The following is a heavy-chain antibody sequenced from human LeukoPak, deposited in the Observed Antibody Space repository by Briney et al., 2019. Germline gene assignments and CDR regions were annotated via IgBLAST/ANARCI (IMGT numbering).Heavy chain of an antibody. CDR3: ARGGYCGGDCYLSWFDP. Sequence: GGSLRLSCAASGFIFSSYSMNWVRQAPGKGLEWVSSISSSSSYIYYADSVKGRFTISRDNAKNSLYLQMNSLRAEDTAVYYCARGGYCGGDCYLSWFDPWGQEPWSPSPQ. CDR2: ISSSSSYI. V-gene: IGHV3-21*01. J-gene: IGHJ5*02. CDR1: GFIFSSYS. D-gene: IGHD2-21*02.